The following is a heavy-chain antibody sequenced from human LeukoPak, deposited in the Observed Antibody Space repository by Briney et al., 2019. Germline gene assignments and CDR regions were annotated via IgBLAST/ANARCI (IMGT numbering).Heavy chain of an antibody. V-gene: IGHV3-30*02. CDR2: IRYDGSNK. CDR3: AKDGETGIQYTQGYFDY. CDR1: GFSFSDYA. Sequence: GGALRLSCAASGFSFSDYAIYWVRQTPGKGLEWVAFIRYDGSNKIDADSVNGRFTISRDNSYNTVYLRMTGLRAEDTAVYYCAKDGETGIQYTQGYFDYWGQGTLVTVSS. J-gene: IGHJ4*02. D-gene: IGHD1-1*01.